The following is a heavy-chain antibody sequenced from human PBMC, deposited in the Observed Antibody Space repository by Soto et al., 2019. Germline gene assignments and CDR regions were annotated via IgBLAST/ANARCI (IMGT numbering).Heavy chain of an antibody. V-gene: IGHV3-23*01. J-gene: IGHJ4*02. CDR3: AKRRGAGGHFDY. Sequence: GGSLRLSCAASGFTFSSYAMGWVRQGPGKGLEWVAVVSIGGSTHYADSVRGRFTISRDNSKNTLSLQMSSLTAEDTAVYFCAKRRGAGGHFDYWGQGALVTVSS. D-gene: IGHD2-15*01. CDR1: GFTFSSYA. CDR2: VSIGGST.